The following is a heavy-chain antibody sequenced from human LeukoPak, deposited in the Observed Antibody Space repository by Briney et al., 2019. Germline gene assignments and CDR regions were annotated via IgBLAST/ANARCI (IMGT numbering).Heavy chain of an antibody. J-gene: IGHJ4*02. CDR1: GGTFSSYT. CDR3: ARDTLIGIQGAASFGALTFDY. Sequence: ASVKVSCKASGGTFSSYTISWVRQAPGQGLEWMGRIIPILGIANYAQKFQGRVTITTEESTTTAYMELSSLRSEDTAVYYCARDTLIGIQGAASFGALTFDYWGQGTLVTVSS. CDR2: IIPILGIA. D-gene: IGHD3-16*02. V-gene: IGHV1-69*16.